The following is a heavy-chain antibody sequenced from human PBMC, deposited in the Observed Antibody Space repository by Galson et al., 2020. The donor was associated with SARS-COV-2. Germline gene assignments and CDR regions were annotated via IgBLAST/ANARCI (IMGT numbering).Heavy chain of an antibody. CDR2: ISYDGSNK. D-gene: IGHD6-19*01. J-gene: IGHJ4*02. V-gene: IGHV3-30-3*01. CDR1: GFTFSSYA. CDR3: ARAGSGWYFSENDY. Sequence: TGGSLRLSCAASGFTFSSYAMHWVRQAPGKGLEWVAVISYDGSNKYYADSVKGRFTISRDNSKNTLYLQMNSLRAEDTAVYYCARAGSGWYFSENDYWGQGTLVTVSS.